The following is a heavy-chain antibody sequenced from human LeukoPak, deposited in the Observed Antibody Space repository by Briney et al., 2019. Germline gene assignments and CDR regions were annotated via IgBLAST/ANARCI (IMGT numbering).Heavy chain of an antibody. D-gene: IGHD3-9*01. CDR2: SSSYNCNT. J-gene: IGHJ4*02. CDR1: GYTFTSYR. CDR3: ARDYHILTAYYMGPGIYYFDC. Sequence: SVNDSCQASGYTFTSYRCRWLRQAPSKGREWMGLSSSYNCNTRYAQKLQGRVTMTTDTSTSTGYMELRSLRSEDTAVYYCARDYHILTAYYMGPGIYYFDCWGQGTLVTVCS. V-gene: IGHV1-18*01.